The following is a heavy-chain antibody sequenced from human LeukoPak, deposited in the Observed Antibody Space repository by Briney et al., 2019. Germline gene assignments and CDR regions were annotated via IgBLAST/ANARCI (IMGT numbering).Heavy chain of an antibody. D-gene: IGHD1-26*01. CDR2: IYNTGRT. CDR3: ARQGELAIDY. J-gene: IGHJ4*02. CDR1: GGSITNNN. Sequence: PSETLSLTCSVSGGSITNNNWSWGRQSPGKGLEWSGFIYNTGRTNYNPSLQSRVTMSIDTSKNQFSLKLTPVTPADTAVYYCARQGELAIDYWGQGTLVTVSS. V-gene: IGHV4-59*08.